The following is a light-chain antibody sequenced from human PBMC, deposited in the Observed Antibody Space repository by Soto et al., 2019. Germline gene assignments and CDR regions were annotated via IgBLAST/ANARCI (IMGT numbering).Light chain of an antibody. V-gene: IGKV3-15*01. CDR3: QKCGSAPLT. CDR1: QSVSSN. Sequence: EIVMTPSPATLSVSPGERATLSCRASQSVSSNLAWYQQKPGQAPRLLIYGASTRATGIPARFSGSGSGTDFTLTISRLEPEDFAVYYCQKCGSAPLTCGQGTKGDIK. J-gene: IGKJ1*01. CDR2: GAS.